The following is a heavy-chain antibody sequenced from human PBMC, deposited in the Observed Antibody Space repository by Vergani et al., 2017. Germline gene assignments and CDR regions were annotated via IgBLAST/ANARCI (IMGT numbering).Heavy chain of an antibody. V-gene: IGHV3-66*04. CDR1: GFTVSSHY. Sequence: QLVESGGDLVQPGWSLRLSCAVSGFTVSSHYMSWVRQAPGKGLEWVSVIFSGGYTYYADSVKGRFTISRDDSKNSLYLQMNSLRAEDTAVYYCASQYYDFWSVRDWGQGTLVTVSS. J-gene: IGHJ1*01. D-gene: IGHD3-3*01. CDR3: ASQYYDFWSVRD. CDR2: IFSGGYT.